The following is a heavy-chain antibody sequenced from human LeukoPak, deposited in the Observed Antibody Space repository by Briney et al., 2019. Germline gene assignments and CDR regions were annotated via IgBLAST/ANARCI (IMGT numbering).Heavy chain of an antibody. CDR2: IWYDGSNK. J-gene: IGHJ4*02. D-gene: IGHD5-12*01. Sequence: GGSLRLSCAASGFTFSSYGMHWVRQAPGKGLEWVAVIWYDGSNKYYADSVKGRFTISRDNSKNTLYLQMNSLRAEDTAVYYCAKGSGYSGYSFDYWGQGTLVTVSS. CDR1: GFTFSSYG. CDR3: AKGSGYSGYSFDY. V-gene: IGHV3-33*06.